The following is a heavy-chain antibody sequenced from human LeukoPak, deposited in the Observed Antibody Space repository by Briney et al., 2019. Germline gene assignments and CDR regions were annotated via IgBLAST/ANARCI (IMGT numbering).Heavy chain of an antibody. CDR3: ATIKRGSIYGYFDF. CDR2: MFDTEST. D-gene: IGHD5-18*01. CDR1: GVSISSHY. V-gene: IGHV4-59*11. Sequence: SETLSLTCTVSGVSISSHYWSWIRQPPGKGLEWIGYMFDTESTNDNPSLKSRITLSADTSENQFSLRLSSATAADTAVYYCATIKRGSIYGYFDFWGQGILVTISS. J-gene: IGHJ4*02.